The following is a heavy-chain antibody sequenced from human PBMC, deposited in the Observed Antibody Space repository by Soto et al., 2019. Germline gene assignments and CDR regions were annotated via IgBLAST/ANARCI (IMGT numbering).Heavy chain of an antibody. CDR1: GFTFINYA. CDR2: ISGGGDAA. Sequence: EVQVLESGGGLVQPGGSLRLSCAGSGFTFINYAMNWVRQAPGKGLEWVSSISGGGDAAFFPDSVRGRVTISRDNSKNTVTLQMNSLGVEDTAVYYCARKILGSTTRPNYWYFDLWGRGTLVTVSS. V-gene: IGHV3-23*01. CDR3: ARKILGSTTRPNYWYFDL. J-gene: IGHJ2*01. D-gene: IGHD7-27*01.